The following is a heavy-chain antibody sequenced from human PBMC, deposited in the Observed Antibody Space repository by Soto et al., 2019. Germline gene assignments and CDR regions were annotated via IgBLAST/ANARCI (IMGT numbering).Heavy chain of an antibody. CDR2: IFPDDSET. D-gene: IGHD3-22*01. J-gene: IGHJ4*02. V-gene: IGHV5-51*01. CDR3: ARRLYDTSGYRYFDF. CDR1: GYSLSSYW. Sequence: GESLKISCKASGYSLSSYWIGWVRQVPGKGLEWMGIIFPDDSETRYSPSFQGKVSISVDKSITTAYLQWSSLKASDTAMYYCARRLYDTSGYRYFDFWGQGTLVTVSS.